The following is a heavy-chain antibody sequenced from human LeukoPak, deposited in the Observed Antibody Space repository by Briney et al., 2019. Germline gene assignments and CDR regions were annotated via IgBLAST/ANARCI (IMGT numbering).Heavy chain of an antibody. CDR2: IYYSGST. J-gene: IGHJ4*02. Sequence: PSETLYLSCTVSGGSISSYYWSWIRQPPGKGLEWIGDIYYSGSTNYNPSLKSRVTISVATSKNQFSLKLSSVTAAVTAVYYCARVRWGSFDYWGQGTRVTVSS. D-gene: IGHD2-21*01. V-gene: IGHV4-59*01. CDR1: GGSISSYY. CDR3: ARVRWGSFDY.